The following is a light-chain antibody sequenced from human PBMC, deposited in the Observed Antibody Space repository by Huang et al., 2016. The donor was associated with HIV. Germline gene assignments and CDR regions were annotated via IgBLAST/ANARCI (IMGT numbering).Light chain of an antibody. CDR1: QSLLHSNGAHY. V-gene: IGKV2-28*01. J-gene: IGKJ5*01. CDR3: MQALQTPRT. Sequence: DIVMTQSPLSLPVTPGEPASISCRSSQSLLHSNGAHYLDWYLQKPGQSPQLLISLTSNRASGVPDRFSGSGSVTYFTLKISRVEAEDVGVYYCMQALQTPRTFGQGTRLEIK. CDR2: LTS.